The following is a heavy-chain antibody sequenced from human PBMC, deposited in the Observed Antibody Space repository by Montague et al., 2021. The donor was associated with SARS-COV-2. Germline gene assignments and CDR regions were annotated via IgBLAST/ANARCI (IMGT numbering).Heavy chain of an antibody. CDR1: GGSISSGGYY. Sequence: TLSLTCTVSGGSISSGGYYWSWIRQHPGKGLEWIGYIYYSGSTYYNPPLKSRVTISVDTSKNQFSLKLSSVTAADTAVYYCARSPEPMIVLVITSLNWYFDLWGRGTLVTVSS. CDR2: IYYSGST. CDR3: ARSPEPMIVLVITSLNWYFDL. V-gene: IGHV4-31*03. J-gene: IGHJ2*01. D-gene: IGHD3-22*01.